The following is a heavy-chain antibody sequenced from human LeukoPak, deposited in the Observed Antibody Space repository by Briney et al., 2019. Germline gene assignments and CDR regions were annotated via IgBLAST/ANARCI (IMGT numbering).Heavy chain of an antibody. D-gene: IGHD2-2*01. J-gene: IGHJ5*02. V-gene: IGHV1-18*01. Sequence: GASVKVSCKASGYTFTSYGISWVRQAPGQGLEWMGWVSAYNGNTNYAQKLQGRVTMTTDTFTSTAYMELRSLRSDDTAVYYCARWKYCSSTSWCWFDPWGQGTLVTVSS. CDR3: ARWKYCSSTSWCWFDP. CDR1: GYTFTSYG. CDR2: VSAYNGNT.